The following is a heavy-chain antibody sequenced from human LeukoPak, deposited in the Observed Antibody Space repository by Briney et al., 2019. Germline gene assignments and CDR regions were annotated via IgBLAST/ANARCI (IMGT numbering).Heavy chain of an antibody. CDR2: ISAYNGNT. V-gene: IGHV1-18*01. J-gene: IGHJ5*02. CDR3: ARGMVRGPPNWFDP. Sequence: ASAKVSCKASGYTFTTYGISWVRQAPGQGLEWMGWISAYNGNTSYAQKLQGRVTMTTDTSTSTAYMELRSLRSDDTAVYYCARGMVRGPPNWFDPWGQGTLVTVSS. CDR1: GYTFTTYG. D-gene: IGHD3-10*01.